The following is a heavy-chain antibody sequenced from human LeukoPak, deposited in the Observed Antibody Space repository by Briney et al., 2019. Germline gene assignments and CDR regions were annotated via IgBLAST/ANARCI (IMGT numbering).Heavy chain of an antibody. CDR3: ARSAGGNYFDY. CDR2: ISSGTNYI. J-gene: IGHJ4*02. CDR1: GFTFDNYN. Sequence: GGSLRLSCAASGFTFDNYNMDWVRQAPGKGLEWVSSISSGTNYIFEADSVKGRFTVTKDTALNSLSLQMNSLRADDTAVYYCARSAGGNYFDYWDQGTLVTVSS. D-gene: IGHD2-8*02. V-gene: IGHV3-21*01.